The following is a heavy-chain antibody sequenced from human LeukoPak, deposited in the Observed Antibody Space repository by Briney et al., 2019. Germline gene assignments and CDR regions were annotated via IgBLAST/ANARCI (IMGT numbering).Heavy chain of an antibody. CDR3: ASGLSWNFDY. D-gene: IGHD6-13*01. Sequence: SGPALVKPTQTLTLTCTFSGFSRHTRAMGVRWIRLPPVKALEWLAFIDWNNDKYYSSSLKTRLTISKDTSKNQVVLTMTNMDPADTATYYCASGLSWNFDYWGQGTLVTVSS. V-gene: IGHV2-70*01. CDR2: IDWNNDK. J-gene: IGHJ4*02. CDR1: GFSRHTRAMG.